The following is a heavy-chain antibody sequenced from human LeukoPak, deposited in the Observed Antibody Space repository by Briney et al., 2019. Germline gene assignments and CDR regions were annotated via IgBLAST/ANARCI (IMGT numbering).Heavy chain of an antibody. CDR3: ANETGYSGYDYGDY. J-gene: IGHJ4*02. V-gene: IGHV3-23*01. CDR1: GFTFSSYA. D-gene: IGHD5-12*01. Sequence: TGGSLRLSCAASGFTFSSYALSCVRQAPGKGLEWVSGISGSGGSTYYADSVKGRFTISRDNSKNTLYLQMNSLRAEDTAVYYGANETGYSGYDYGDYWGQGTLVTVSS. CDR2: ISGSGGST.